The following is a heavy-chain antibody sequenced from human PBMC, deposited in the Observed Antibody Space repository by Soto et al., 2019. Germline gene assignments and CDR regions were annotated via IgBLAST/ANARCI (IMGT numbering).Heavy chain of an antibody. V-gene: IGHV3-23*01. CDR1: GFTFSTYA. D-gene: IGHD4-17*01. CDR3: AKDRYGDYGGIDY. CDR2: ITGSGGST. Sequence: GGSLRLSCAASGFTFSTYAMIWVRQAPGKGLEWVSVITGSGGSTYYADSVKGRFTISRDTSKNTLFLQMNSLRAEDTAVYYCAKDRYGDYGGIDYWDQGTMVTVSS. J-gene: IGHJ4*02.